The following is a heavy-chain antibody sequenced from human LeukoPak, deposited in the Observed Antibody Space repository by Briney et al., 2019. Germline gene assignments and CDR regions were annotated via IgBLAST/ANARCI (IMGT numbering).Heavy chain of an antibody. CDR3: ARELGYCSSTSCYGDFDI. J-gene: IGHJ3*02. CDR1: GGSISSYY. D-gene: IGHD2-2*01. CDR2: IYYSGST. V-gene: IGHV4-59*01. Sequence: PSETLSLTCTVSGGSISSYYWSWIRQPPGKGLEWIGYIYYSGSTNYNPSLKSRVTISVDTSKNQFSLKLSSVTAADTAVYYCARELGYCSSTSCYGDFDICGQGTMVTVSS.